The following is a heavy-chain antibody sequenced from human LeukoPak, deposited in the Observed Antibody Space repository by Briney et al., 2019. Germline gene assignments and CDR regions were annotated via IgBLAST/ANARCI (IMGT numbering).Heavy chain of an antibody. Sequence: PGGSLRLSCAASGFTFSSYGMHWVRQAPGKGLEWVPFIRYDGSNKYYADSVKGRFTISRDNSKNTLYLQMNSLRAEDTAVYYCAKDGGGMVRGVTIDYWGQGTLVTVSS. CDR2: IRYDGSNK. D-gene: IGHD3-10*01. CDR1: GFTFSSYG. CDR3: AKDGGGMVRGVTIDY. V-gene: IGHV3-30*02. J-gene: IGHJ4*02.